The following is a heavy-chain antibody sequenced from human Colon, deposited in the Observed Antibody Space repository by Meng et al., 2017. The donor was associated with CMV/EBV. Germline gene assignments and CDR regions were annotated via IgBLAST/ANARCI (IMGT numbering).Heavy chain of an antibody. V-gene: IGHV3-30-3*01. CDR1: GITFTSYA. CDR3: AKDIGGSYAHYVYGMDV. D-gene: IGHD3-10*02. CDR2: ILYAGDNK. J-gene: IGHJ6*02. Sequence: GGSLRLSCAASGITFTSYAFHWVRQAPGKGREWVAVILYAGDNKYYADFVRGRFTLARANSKNTLYLQMNSMRPEDAATYYCAKDIGGSYAHYVYGMDVWGQGTTVTVSS.